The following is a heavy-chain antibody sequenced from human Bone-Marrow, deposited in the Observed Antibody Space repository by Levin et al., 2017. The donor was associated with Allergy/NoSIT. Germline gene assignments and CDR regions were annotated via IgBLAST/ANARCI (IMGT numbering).Heavy chain of an antibody. CDR1: GSNLNNYA. CDR2: ISYDGSNK. D-gene: IGHD6-13*01. V-gene: IGHV3-30*04. J-gene: IGHJ6*02. CDR3: ARDMYTSTWLDYFGLDV. Sequence: GESLKISCAASGSNLNNYAMHWVRQAPGRGLEWVAVISYDGSNKYYADSVKGRFTISRDNSKNTLFLEMKSLRVDDTALYSCARDMYTSTWLDYFGLDVWGRGTTVTVSS.